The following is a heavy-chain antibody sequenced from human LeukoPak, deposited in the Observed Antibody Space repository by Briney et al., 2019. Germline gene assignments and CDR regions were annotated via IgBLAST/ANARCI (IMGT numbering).Heavy chain of an antibody. D-gene: IGHD6-13*01. J-gene: IGHJ5*02. CDR3: ASGSSSGLLGWFDP. Sequence: SETLSLTCTVSGDSITSSNYYWGWIRQPPGKGLEWIGSIYYSVSTYYNPSLKSRVTIYVATSKNQFSLKLNSVTAADTAMYYCASGSSSGLLGWFDPWGQGTLVTVSS. CDR2: IYYSVST. V-gene: IGHV4-39*01. CDR1: GDSITSSNYY.